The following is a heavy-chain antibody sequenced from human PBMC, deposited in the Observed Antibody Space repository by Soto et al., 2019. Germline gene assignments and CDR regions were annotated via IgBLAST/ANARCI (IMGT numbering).Heavy chain of an antibody. J-gene: IGHJ5*02. V-gene: IGHV1-18*01. Sequence: GASVKVSGKAAIYTFTSYGFSWVRQAPGQGLEWMAWITAYNGNTKYAQKWQGRVTMTTDTSASTAYMELRILRSDDTAVYYCARGYCSSTICYIWDNWFDPWGQGTLVTVSS. CDR1: IYTFTSYG. CDR3: ARGYCSSTICYIWDNWFDP. D-gene: IGHD2-2*02. CDR2: ITAYNGNT.